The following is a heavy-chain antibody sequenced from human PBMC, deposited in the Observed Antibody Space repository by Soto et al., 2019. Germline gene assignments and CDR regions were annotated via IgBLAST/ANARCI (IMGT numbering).Heavy chain of an antibody. J-gene: IGHJ5*02. CDR1: GGSISSSSYY. Sequence: SETLSLTCTVSGGSISSSSYYWGWIRQPPGKGLEWIGSIYHSGSTYYNPSLKSRVTISVDTSKNQFSLKLSSVTAADTAVYYCARQIAAAGTRWFDPWGQGTLVTVSS. CDR2: IYHSGST. V-gene: IGHV4-39*01. CDR3: ARQIAAAGTRWFDP. D-gene: IGHD6-13*01.